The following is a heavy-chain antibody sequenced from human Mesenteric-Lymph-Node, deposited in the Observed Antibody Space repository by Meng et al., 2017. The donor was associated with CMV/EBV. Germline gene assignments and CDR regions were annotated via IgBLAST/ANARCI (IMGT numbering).Heavy chain of an antibody. V-gene: IGHV4-61*01. CDR3: ARAPVGYCSSTSCYALDY. J-gene: IGHJ4*02. Sequence: VSSGSYSWSWIRQPPGKGLEWIGYIYYSGSTNYNPSLKSRVTISVDTSKNQFSLKLSSVTAADTAVYYCARAPVGYCSSTSCYALDYWGQGTLVTVSS. CDR1: VSSGSYS. CDR2: IYYSGST. D-gene: IGHD2-2*01.